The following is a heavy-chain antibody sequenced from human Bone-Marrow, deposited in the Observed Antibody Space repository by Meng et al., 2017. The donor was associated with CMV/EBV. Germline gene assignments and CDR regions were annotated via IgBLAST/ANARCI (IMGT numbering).Heavy chain of an antibody. CDR3: AAPRGYCSSTSCSLFDY. V-gene: IGHV4-34*01. D-gene: IGHD2-2*01. CDR2: INHSGST. CDR1: GGSFSGCY. J-gene: IGHJ4*02. Sequence: YGGSFSGCYWNWIRQPPGKGLEWIGEINHSGSTNYNPSLKSRVTISVDTSKNQFSLKLSSVTAADTAVYYCAAPRGYCSSTSCSLFDYWGQGTLVTVSS.